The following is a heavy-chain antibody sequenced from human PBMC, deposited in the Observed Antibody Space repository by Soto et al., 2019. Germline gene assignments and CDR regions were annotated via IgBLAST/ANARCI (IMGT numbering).Heavy chain of an antibody. Sequence: ASVKVSCKASGYTFTSYAMHWVRQAPGQRLEWMGWINAGNGNTKYSQKFQGGVTITRDTSASTAYMELSSLRSEDTAVYYCARDDYSIPFSAFDIWVQGRMVTVS. CDR2: INAGNGNT. D-gene: IGHD4-4*01. V-gene: IGHV1-3*01. CDR3: ARDDYSIPFSAFDI. CDR1: GYTFTSYA. J-gene: IGHJ3*02.